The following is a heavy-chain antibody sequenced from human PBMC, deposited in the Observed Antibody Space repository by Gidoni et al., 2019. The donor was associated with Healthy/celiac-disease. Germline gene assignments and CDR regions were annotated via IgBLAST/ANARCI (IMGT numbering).Heavy chain of an antibody. Sequence: QVQLVQSGAEVKKPGASVKVTCQASGYNFTSYGISWVRQAPGQGLEWMGWISAYNGNTNYAQKLQGRVTMTTDTSTSTAYMERRSLRSDDTAVYYCAREELGVDTAILFDYWGQGTLVTVSS. CDR3: AREELGVDTAILFDY. D-gene: IGHD5-18*01. CDR2: ISAYNGNT. V-gene: IGHV1-18*04. J-gene: IGHJ4*02. CDR1: GYNFTSYG.